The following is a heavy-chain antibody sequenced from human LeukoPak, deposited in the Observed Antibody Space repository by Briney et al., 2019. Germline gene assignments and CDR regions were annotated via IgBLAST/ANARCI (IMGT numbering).Heavy chain of an antibody. D-gene: IGHD6-19*01. CDR1: GDSISSYY. Sequence: SETLSLTCTVSGDSISSYYWSWIRQPPGKGLEWIGYIYYSGSTNYNPSLKSRVTISVDTSKNQFSLKLSSVTAADTAVYYCASYVYSSGWPTEYFQHWGQGTLVTVSS. V-gene: IGHV4-59*08. CDR3: ASYVYSSGWPTEYFQH. CDR2: IYYSGST. J-gene: IGHJ1*01.